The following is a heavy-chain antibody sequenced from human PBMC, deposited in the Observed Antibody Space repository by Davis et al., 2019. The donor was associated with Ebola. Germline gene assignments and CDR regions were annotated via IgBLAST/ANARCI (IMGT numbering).Heavy chain of an antibody. CDR2: ISSNGGST. D-gene: IGHD1-26*01. CDR3: ARAIGF. V-gene: IGHV3-64*02. Sequence: GESLKISCAASGFTFSSYAMHWVRQAPGKGLEYVSAISSNGGSTYYADSVKGRFTISRDNSKNTLYLQMGSLRAEDTAVYYCARAIGFGGQGTLVTVSS. CDR1: GFTFSSYA. J-gene: IGHJ4*02.